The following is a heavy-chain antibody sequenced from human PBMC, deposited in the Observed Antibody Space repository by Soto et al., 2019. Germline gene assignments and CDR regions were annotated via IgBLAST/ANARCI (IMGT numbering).Heavy chain of an antibody. CDR2: IWYDGSNK. CDR3: ARSGGYYDFWSGYYSPYYYYMDV. J-gene: IGHJ6*03. CDR1: GFTFSSYG. Sequence: GGSLRLSCAASGFTFSSYGMHWVRQAPGKGLEWEAVIWYDGSNKYYADSVKGRFTISRDNSKNTLYLQMNSLRAEDTAVYYCARSGGYYDFWSGYYSPYYYYMDVWGKGTTVTVSS. D-gene: IGHD3-3*01. V-gene: IGHV3-33*01.